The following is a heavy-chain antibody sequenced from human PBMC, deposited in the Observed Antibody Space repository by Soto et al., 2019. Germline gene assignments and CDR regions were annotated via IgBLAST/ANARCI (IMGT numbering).Heavy chain of an antibody. D-gene: IGHD6-19*01. V-gene: IGHV1-18*01. CDR1: GYMFITYG. CDR2: MSTSNGDT. CDR3: ARARYCATVHRQWWYFDL. Sequence: QIQLEQSGAEMKKPGASVKVSCKASGYMFITYGFNWVRQAPGQGLEWMGWMSTSNGDTKTAQKFKGRLTMTSETSTHTVYMELTNLRSDDTAVYYFARARYCATVHRQWWYFDLWGRGTLVTVSS. J-gene: IGHJ2*01.